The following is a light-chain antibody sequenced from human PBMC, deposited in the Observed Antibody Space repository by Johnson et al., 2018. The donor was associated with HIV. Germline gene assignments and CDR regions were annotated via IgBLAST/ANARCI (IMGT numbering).Light chain of an antibody. CDR3: GTWDTSLGTEF. Sequence: QPVLTQPPSVSAAPEQKVTISCSGSRSNVGDNFVSWYQQLPGTAPKLLIYENNKRPSGIPDRFSGPKSGTSATLDITGLQTGDEADYYCGTWDTSLGTEFFGTGTKVTVL. J-gene: IGLJ1*01. CDR2: ENN. V-gene: IGLV1-51*02. CDR1: RSNVGDNF.